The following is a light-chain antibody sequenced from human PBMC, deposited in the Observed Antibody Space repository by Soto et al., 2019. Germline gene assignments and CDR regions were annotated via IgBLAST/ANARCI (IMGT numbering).Light chain of an antibody. CDR3: QQYASSVVYT. CDR1: QSITTSY. Sequence: IVLTQSPGTLSLSPGETATLSCRASQSITTSYSACYQQQPGQAPSLLIYGASNRATGTPARFSGSGSGADFTLTISRLEPEDFAVYFCQQYASSVVYTFGQGTKLEIK. J-gene: IGKJ2*01. CDR2: GAS. V-gene: IGKV3-20*01.